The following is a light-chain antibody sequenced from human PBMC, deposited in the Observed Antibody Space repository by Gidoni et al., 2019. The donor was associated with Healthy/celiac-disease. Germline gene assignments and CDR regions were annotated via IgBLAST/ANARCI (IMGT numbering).Light chain of an antibody. V-gene: IGKV3-15*01. CDR1: QTVSSN. CDR3: QQYNNWPPVRT. Sequence: EIVMTQSPATPSVSPGERATLSCRASQTVSSNLAWYQQKPGQAPRRLIHGASTRATGIPARFSGSGSGTECTLTISSLQSEDFAVYYCQQYNNWPPVRTFGQGTKVEIK. J-gene: IGKJ1*01. CDR2: GAS.